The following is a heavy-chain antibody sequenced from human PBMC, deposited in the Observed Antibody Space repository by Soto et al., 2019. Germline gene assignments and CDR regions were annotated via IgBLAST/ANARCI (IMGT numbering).Heavy chain of an antibody. V-gene: IGHV4-59*01. CDR2: IHYSGST. CDR1: GDSISTFY. CDR3: ARVRSNLFDY. Sequence: SETLSLTCTVSGDSISTFYWSWIRQPPGKGLEWIGYIHYSGSTNYNPSLKSQVIISVDTSKNQFSLKLSSVTAADTAVYFCARVRSNLFDYWGQGTMVTVSS. D-gene: IGHD3-3*01. J-gene: IGHJ4*02.